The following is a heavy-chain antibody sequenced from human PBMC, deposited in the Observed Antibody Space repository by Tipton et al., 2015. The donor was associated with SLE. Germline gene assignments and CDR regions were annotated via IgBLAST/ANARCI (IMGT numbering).Heavy chain of an antibody. CDR1: GDSINGYY. Sequence: LRLSCTVSGDSINGYYWTWIRQPPGKGLEWVGYVYSSGFSDYNPSLRSRVTISLDTSKNQFSLRLSSATAADTAVYYCARVGHGFDDSGYNSHYYYYMDVWGKGTTVTASS. D-gene: IGHD3-22*01. CDR2: VYSSGFS. J-gene: IGHJ6*03. CDR3: ARVGHGFDDSGYNSHYYYYMDV. V-gene: IGHV4-59*01.